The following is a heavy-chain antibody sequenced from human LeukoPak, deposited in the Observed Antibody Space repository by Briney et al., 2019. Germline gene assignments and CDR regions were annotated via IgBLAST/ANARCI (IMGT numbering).Heavy chain of an antibody. CDR2: IYSSGST. D-gene: IGHD1-26*01. CDR3: ARHDMDVAGAGLDYFDY. J-gene: IGHJ4*02. V-gene: IGHV4-4*07. CDR1: GGSISSYY. Sequence: PSETLSLTCTVSGGSISSYYWNWIRQPAGKGLEWIGRIYSSGSTNQNPSLKSRVTMSVDTSKNQFSVKLSSVTTADTAVCYCARHDMDVAGAGLDYFDYWGQGTLVTVSS.